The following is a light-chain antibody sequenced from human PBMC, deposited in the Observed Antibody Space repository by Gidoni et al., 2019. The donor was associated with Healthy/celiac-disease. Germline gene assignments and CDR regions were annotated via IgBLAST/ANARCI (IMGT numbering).Light chain of an antibody. Sequence: SSELTQDPAVSVALGQTVRITCQGDSLRSYYASWYQQKPGQAPVLVLYGKNNRPSGIPDRFSGSSSGNTASLTITGAQAEDEADYYCNSRDSSGNHQGFGGGTKLTVL. V-gene: IGLV3-19*01. CDR2: GKN. CDR1: SLRSYY. CDR3: NSRDSSGNHQG. J-gene: IGLJ2*01.